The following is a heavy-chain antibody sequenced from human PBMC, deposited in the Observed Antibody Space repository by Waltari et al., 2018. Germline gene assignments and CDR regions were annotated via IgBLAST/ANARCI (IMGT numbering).Heavy chain of an antibody. CDR3: EGGGGGGYDFWSGYLDWFDP. Sequence: QVQLQESGPGLVKPSETLSLTCTVSGGSISSYYWSWIRQPPGKGLEWIGYIYYSGTPTHNPPLKSRYTIQVDTSKNQSPLNLGCVPPAETAVYYGEGGGGGGYDFWSGYLDWFDPWGQGTLVTVSS. CDR2: IYYSGTP. D-gene: IGHD3-3*01. CDR1: GGSISSYY. V-gene: IGHV4-59*08. J-gene: IGHJ5*02.